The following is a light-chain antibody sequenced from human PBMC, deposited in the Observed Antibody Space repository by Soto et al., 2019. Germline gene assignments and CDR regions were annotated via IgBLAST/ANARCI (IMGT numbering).Light chain of an antibody. V-gene: IGKV1-27*01. J-gene: IGKJ4*01. CDR3: QRYYNAPFT. Sequence: DIQVTQYPSSLSASVGDRVTITCRARQGTKNYLAWYQQKPGEIPKLLIYAASTLESGIPPRFSGSGSGTDFTLTINNLQPEDVATYYCQRYYNAPFTFGGGTKVEIK. CDR2: AAS. CDR1: QGTKNY.